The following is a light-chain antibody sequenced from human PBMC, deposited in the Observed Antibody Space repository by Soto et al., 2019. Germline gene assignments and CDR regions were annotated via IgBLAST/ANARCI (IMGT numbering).Light chain of an antibody. J-gene: IGKJ2*01. CDR1: QGIRDD. V-gene: IGKV1-6*01. CDR3: LQDYNHPHT. CDR2: GAS. Sequence: IQMTQSPSALSASVGDRVTITCRASQGIRDDLGWYQQKPGEAPKALIYGASNLQSGVPSRFSASGSGTDFTLTISSLQPEDFATYYCLQDYNHPHTFGQGTKVEIK.